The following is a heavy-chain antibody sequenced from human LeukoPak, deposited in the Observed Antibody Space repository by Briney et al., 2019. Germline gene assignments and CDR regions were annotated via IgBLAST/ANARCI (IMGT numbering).Heavy chain of an antibody. V-gene: IGHV4-59*01. Sequence: SETLSLTCTVSGGSISSYYWSWIRQPPGKGLEWIGYVYYAGSTNYNPSLKSRVTISVDTSKNQVSLKLSSVTAADTAVYYCASLSEYCSSGSCYLGWFDPWGQGTLVTVSS. CDR3: ASLSEYCSSGSCYLGWFDP. D-gene: IGHD2-15*01. CDR2: VYYAGST. J-gene: IGHJ5*02. CDR1: GGSISSYY.